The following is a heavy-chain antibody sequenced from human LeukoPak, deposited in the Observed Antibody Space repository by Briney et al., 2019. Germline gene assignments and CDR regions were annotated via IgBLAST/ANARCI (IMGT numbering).Heavy chain of an antibody. CDR3: AREYWYFDL. CDR2: IYYSGST. J-gene: IGHJ2*01. V-gene: IGHV4-59*01. CDR1: GGSISSYY. Sequence: SETLSLTCTVSGGSISSYYWSWIRQPPREGLEWIGYIYYSGSTNYNPSLKSRVTISVDTSKNQFSLKLSSVTAADTAVYYCAREYWYFDLWGRGTLVTVSS.